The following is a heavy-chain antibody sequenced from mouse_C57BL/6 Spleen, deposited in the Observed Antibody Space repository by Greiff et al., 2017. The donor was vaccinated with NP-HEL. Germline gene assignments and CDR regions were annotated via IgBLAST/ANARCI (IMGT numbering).Heavy chain of an antibody. CDR3: VGHASYSYAMDY. CDR2: IRSKSNNYAT. J-gene: IGHJ4*01. D-gene: IGHD3-1*01. V-gene: IGHV10-1*01. Sequence: EVKLMESGGGLVQPKGSLKLSCAASGFSFNTYAMNWVRQAPGKGVEWVARIRSKSNNYATHYADSVKDRFTISRDDSESMLYLQMNNMKTEDTAMYYCVGHASYSYAMDYWGQGTSVTVSS. CDR1: GFSFNTYA.